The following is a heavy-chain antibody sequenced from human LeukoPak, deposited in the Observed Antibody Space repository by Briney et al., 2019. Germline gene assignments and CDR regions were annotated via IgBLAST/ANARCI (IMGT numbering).Heavy chain of an antibody. CDR3: ARAGAYIYGFDY. CDR2: ISAYNGNT. J-gene: IGHJ4*02. Sequence: ASVKVSCKASRYKFSSYGISWVRQAPGQGLEWMGWISAYNGNTNYAQNFQGRVTMTTDTSTSTAYMELRGLRSDDTAVYYCARAGAYIYGFDYWGQGTLVTVSS. CDR1: RYKFSSYG. V-gene: IGHV1-18*01. D-gene: IGHD5-18*01.